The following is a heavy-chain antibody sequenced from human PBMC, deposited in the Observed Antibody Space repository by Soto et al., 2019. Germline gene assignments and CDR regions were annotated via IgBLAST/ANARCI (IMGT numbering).Heavy chain of an antibody. CDR2: IIPIFGTA. CDR3: ARPAYCSGGSCYEAYYYGMDV. J-gene: IGHJ6*02. D-gene: IGHD2-15*01. CDR1: GGTFSSYA. V-gene: IGHV1-69*13. Sequence: SVKVSCKASGGTFSSYAISWVRQAPGQGLEWMGGIIPIFGTANYAQKFQGRVTITADESTSTAYMELSSLRSEDTAVYYCARPAYCSGGSCYEAYYYGMDVWGQGTTVTV.